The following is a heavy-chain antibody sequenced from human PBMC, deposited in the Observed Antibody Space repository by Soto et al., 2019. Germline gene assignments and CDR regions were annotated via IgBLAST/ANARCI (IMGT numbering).Heavy chain of an antibody. CDR3: VRDQFYAFDI. CDR2: IRGSDTV. Sequence: EVQLVESGGDLVQPGGSLRLSCVASGFPFNMYTMNWVRQAPGKGLEWVSYIRGSDTVYYTDSVKGRFTISRDNAKNSLYLQMHSLRAEYTALYYCVRDQFYAFDIWGQGTMVTVSS. V-gene: IGHV3-48*01. J-gene: IGHJ3*02. CDR1: GFPFNMYT.